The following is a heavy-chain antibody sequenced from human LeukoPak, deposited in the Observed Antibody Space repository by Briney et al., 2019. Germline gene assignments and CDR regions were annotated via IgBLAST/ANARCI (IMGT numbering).Heavy chain of an antibody. Sequence: SETLSLTCAVYGGSFSGYYWSWIRQPPGKGLEWIGEINHSGSTNYNPSLKSRVTISVDTSKNQFSLNLSSVTAADTAVYYCASVTGYSTDWRHYHYGMDVWGEGATVTVSP. CDR3: ASVTGYSTDWRHYHYGMDV. CDR1: GGSFSGYY. CDR2: INHSGST. D-gene: IGHD6-13*01. V-gene: IGHV4-34*01. J-gene: IGHJ6*04.